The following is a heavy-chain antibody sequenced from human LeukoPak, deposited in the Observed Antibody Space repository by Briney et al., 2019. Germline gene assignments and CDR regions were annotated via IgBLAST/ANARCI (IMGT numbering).Heavy chain of an antibody. CDR1: AGSFSAYY. CDR3: ARGEDYGSGTVHFDY. J-gene: IGHJ4*02. CDR2: IYHGGST. V-gene: IGHV4-34*01. D-gene: IGHD3-10*01. Sequence: SETLSLTCAVYAGSFSAYYWTWIRQPPGKGLEWIGEIYHGGSTNYSPSLKSRVTMSVDRSKNQFSLKLSSVTAADTAVYYCARGEDYGSGTVHFDYWGQGTLVTVSS.